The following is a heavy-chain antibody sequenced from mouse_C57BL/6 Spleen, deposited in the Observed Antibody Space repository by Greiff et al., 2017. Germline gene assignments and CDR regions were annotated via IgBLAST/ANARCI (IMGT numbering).Heavy chain of an antibody. V-gene: IGHV1-53*01. CDR2: INPSNGGT. D-gene: IGHD2-5*01. CDR1: GYNFTSYW. CDR3: ARLDSNYWYFDV. Sequence: QVQLLQPGTELVKPGASVKLSCKASGYNFTSYWMHWVKQRPGQGLEWIGNINPSNGGTNYNEKFKSKATLTVDKSSSTAYMQLSSLTSEDSAVYYCARLDSNYWYFDVWGTGTTVTVSS. J-gene: IGHJ1*03.